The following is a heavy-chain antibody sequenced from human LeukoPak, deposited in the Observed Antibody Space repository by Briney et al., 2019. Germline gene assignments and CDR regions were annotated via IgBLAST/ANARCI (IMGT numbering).Heavy chain of an antibody. Sequence: PGGSLRLSCAASGFTFTRFWLTWVRQSPGKGLEWVANINPDGTKTTYVDSVEGRFAISRDNAKNSVFLLMNSLRAEDTAMYYCATAPASVDSSWGQGTLVAVPS. CDR2: INPDGTKT. J-gene: IGHJ5*02. V-gene: IGHV3-7*01. CDR1: GFTFTRFW. CDR3: ATAPASVDSS. D-gene: IGHD3-3*01.